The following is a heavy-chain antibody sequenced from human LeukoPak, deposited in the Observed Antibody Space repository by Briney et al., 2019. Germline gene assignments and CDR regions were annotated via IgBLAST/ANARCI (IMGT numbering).Heavy chain of an antibody. CDR3: AREAALGSGRIQY. J-gene: IGHJ4*02. CDR1: GGSISTYC. V-gene: IGHV4-59*01. Sequence: PSETLSLTCTVSGGSISTYCWTWIRQPPGKGLEWIGCISYSGSTNYNPSLRSRVTMTVDTSKNQFSLRLSSVTAADTAVYYCAREAALGSGRIQYWGQGTLVTVSS. D-gene: IGHD3-10*01. CDR2: ISYSGST.